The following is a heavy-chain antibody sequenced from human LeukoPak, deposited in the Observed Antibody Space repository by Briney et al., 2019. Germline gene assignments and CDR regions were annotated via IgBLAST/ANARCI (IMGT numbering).Heavy chain of an antibody. CDR3: ASRAHFWSGPGG. D-gene: IGHD3-3*02. Sequence: GGSLRLSCAASGFTFTTYWMSWVRQAPGKGLEWVANIKQDGSEKYYMDSVKGRFTISRDNAKNSLYLQMNGLRAEDTAVYYCASRAHFWSGPGGWGQGTLVTVSS. V-gene: IGHV3-7*01. J-gene: IGHJ4*02. CDR1: GFTFTTYW. CDR2: IKQDGSEK.